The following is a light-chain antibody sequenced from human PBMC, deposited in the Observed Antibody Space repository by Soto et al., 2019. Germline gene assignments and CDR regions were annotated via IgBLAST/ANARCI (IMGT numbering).Light chain of an antibody. CDR1: QSISSW. Sequence: DIQITQSPSTLSPSVGDSVTITCRASQSISSWLAWYQQKPGKAPKLQIYDASSLESGVPSRFSGSGSGKEFTLTIRSLQPDDFATYYCHQYNSYSLSLPFGQGTKVDIK. CDR3: HQYNSYSLSLP. V-gene: IGKV1-5*01. J-gene: IGKJ1*01. CDR2: DAS.